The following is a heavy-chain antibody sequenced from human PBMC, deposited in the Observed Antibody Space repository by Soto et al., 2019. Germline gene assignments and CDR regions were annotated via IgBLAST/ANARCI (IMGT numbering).Heavy chain of an antibody. J-gene: IGHJ4*02. V-gene: IGHV3-74*01. CDR3: ASCRWGGVTGGY. Sequence: EVQLVESGGGLVQPGGSLRLSCEASGFAFSTYWMHWVRQAPGKGLMWVSRINGDGSNTDYADSVKGRFTISRDNAKNTLYLQMNSLRAEDTAVYYCASCRWGGVTGGYWGQGNLVTVSS. CDR1: GFAFSTYW. CDR2: INGDGSNT. D-gene: IGHD3-16*01.